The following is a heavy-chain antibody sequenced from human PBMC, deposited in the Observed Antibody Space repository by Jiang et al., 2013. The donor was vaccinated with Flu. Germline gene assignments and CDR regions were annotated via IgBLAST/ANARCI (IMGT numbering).Heavy chain of an antibody. CDR1: GYSISSGYY. Sequence: TCAASGYSISSGYYWGWIRQPPGKGLEWIGSIYQSGSTYYNPSLKSRVTISVDRSKNQFSLKLSSVTAADTAIYYCATYPGIAVLDAFDLWGQGTMVTVSS. CDR2: IYQSGST. V-gene: IGHV4-38-2*01. CDR3: ATYPGIAVLDAFDL. J-gene: IGHJ3*01. D-gene: IGHD6-19*01.